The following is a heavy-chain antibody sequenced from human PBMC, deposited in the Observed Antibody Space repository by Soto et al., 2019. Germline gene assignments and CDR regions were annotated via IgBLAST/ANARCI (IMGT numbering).Heavy chain of an antibody. CDR2: MNPNSGNT. CDR3: ARGVSARYYDILTGYYRAFDI. CDR1: GYTFTMYD. V-gene: IGHV1-8*01. J-gene: IGHJ3*02. Sequence: ASVKVSCEACGYTFTMYDMNWVRQATGQGLEWMGWMNPNSGNTGYAQKFQGRVTMTRNTSISTAYMELSSLRSEDTAVYYCARGVSARYYDILTGYYRAFDIWGQGTMVTVSS. D-gene: IGHD3-9*01.